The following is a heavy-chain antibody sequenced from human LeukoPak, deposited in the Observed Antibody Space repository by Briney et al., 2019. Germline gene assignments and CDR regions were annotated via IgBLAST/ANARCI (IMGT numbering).Heavy chain of an antibody. CDR2: IRSKAYGGTT. J-gene: IGHJ4*02. CDR3: TRVRSSWSPYYFDY. CDR1: GFTFGDYA. Sequence: GGSLRLSCTASGFTFGDYAMSWVRQAPGKGLEWVGFIRSKAYGGTTEYAASVKGRFTISRDDSKSIAYLQMNSLKTEDTAVYYCTRVRSSWSPYYFDYWGQGTLVTVSS. D-gene: IGHD6-13*01. V-gene: IGHV3-49*04.